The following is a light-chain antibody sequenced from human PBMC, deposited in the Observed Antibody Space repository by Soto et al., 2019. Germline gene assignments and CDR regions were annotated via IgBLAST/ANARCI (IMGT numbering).Light chain of an antibody. J-gene: IGKJ5*01. Sequence: EIVLTQSPGTPSLSPGERATLSCRASQSVSSSYLVWHQQKPGQAPRLLIYGASSRATGIPDRFSGSGSGTDFTLTISRLEPEDFAVYYCQQYGSTITFGQGTRLEIK. V-gene: IGKV3-20*01. CDR1: QSVSSSY. CDR3: QQYGSTIT. CDR2: GAS.